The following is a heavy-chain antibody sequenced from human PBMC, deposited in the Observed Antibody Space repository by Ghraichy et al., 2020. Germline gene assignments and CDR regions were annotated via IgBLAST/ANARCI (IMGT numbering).Heavy chain of an antibody. Sequence: SETLSLTCTVSGGSISSYYWSWIRQPPGKGLEWIGYIYYSGSTNYNPSLKSRVTISVDTSKNQFSLKLSSVTAADTAVYYCARAEVSGDYSHFYFDYWGQGTLVTVSS. CDR1: GGSISSYY. CDR3: ARAEVSGDYSHFYFDY. V-gene: IGHV4-59*01. D-gene: IGHD4-17*01. J-gene: IGHJ4*02. CDR2: IYYSGST.